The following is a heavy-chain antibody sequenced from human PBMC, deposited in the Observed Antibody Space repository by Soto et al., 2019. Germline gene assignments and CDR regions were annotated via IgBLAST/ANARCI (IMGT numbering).Heavy chain of an antibody. J-gene: IGHJ5*02. Sequence: PSETLSLTCTVSGGSISSYYWSWIRQPPGKGLEWIGYIYYSGSTNYNPSLKSRVTISVDTSKNQFSLKLSSVTAADTAVYYCARLRGIAAPERNWFDPWGQGTLVTVSS. D-gene: IGHD6-13*01. CDR2: IYYSGST. V-gene: IGHV4-59*08. CDR1: GGSISSYY. CDR3: ARLRGIAAPERNWFDP.